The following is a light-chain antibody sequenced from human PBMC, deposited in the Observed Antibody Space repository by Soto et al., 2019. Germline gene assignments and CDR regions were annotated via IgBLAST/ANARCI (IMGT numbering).Light chain of an antibody. V-gene: IGLV2-23*02. Sequence: QSVLTQPASVSGSPGQSITISCTGTRSDVGSYNSIAWYQQHPGKAPRVVIFEVTKRPSGISDRFSGSKSGYTASLTISGLQAEDEADYFCFSYAGSNTYVFGSRTKVTVL. CDR2: EVT. CDR3: FSYAGSNTYV. J-gene: IGLJ1*01. CDR1: RSDVGSYNS.